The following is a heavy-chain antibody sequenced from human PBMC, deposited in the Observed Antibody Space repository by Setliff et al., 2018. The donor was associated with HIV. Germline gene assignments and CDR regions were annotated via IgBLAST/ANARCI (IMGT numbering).Heavy chain of an antibody. CDR2: INHSGST. D-gene: IGHD6-25*01. J-gene: IGHJ6*03. Sequence: SETLSLTCAVYGGSFSGFYWSWFRQPPGKGLDWIGEINHSGSTNYSPSLKSRVTISIDTSKKQFSLKLTSVTAADTALYYCARGPPRTSAYSRYYYYYMDVWGEGTMVTVSS. CDR3: ARGPPRTSAYSRYYYYYMDV. CDR1: GGSFSGFY. V-gene: IGHV4-34*01.